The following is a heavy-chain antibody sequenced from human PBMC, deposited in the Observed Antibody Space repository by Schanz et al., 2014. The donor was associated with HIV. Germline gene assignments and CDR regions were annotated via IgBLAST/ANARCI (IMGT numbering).Heavy chain of an antibody. J-gene: IGHJ6*02. CDR2: ISNDGSNE. V-gene: IGHV3-33*05. CDR3: ARGMDV. Sequence: LQLAESGGRLEQPGGSLRLSCAASGFTFSSYGMHWVRQAPGKGLEWVAVISNDGSNEYYADSVKGRFTLSRDNSENTVYLQMNSLTVEDTAVYYCARGMDVWGQGTTVVVSS. CDR1: GFTFSSYG.